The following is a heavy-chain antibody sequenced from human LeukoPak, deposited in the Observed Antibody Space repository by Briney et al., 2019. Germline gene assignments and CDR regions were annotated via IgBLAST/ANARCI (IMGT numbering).Heavy chain of an antibody. CDR1: GYTFTGYY. J-gene: IGHJ5*02. CDR3: ARVNQGEWFDP. V-gene: IGHV1-2*02. CDR2: INPNSGGT. D-gene: IGHD3-10*01. Sequence: ASVKVSCKTSGYTFTGYYMHWVRQAPGQGLEWMGWINPNSGGTNYAQKFQGRVTMTRDTSISTAYMELTSLTSDDTAMYYCARVNQGEWFDPWGQGTLVTVSS.